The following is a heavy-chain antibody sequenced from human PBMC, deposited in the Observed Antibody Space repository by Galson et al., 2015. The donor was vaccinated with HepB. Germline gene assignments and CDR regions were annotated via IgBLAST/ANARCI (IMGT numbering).Heavy chain of an antibody. D-gene: IGHD6-19*01. CDR3: ARDLIIAVAATDYYYYGMDV. Sequence: SLRLSCAASGFTFSSYSMNWVRQAPGKGLEWVSSISSSSYIYYADSVEGRFTISRDNAKNSLYLQMNSLRAEDTAVYYCARDLIIAVAATDYYYYGMDVWGQGTTVTVSS. CDR1: GFTFSSYS. V-gene: IGHV3-21*01. J-gene: IGHJ6*02. CDR2: ISSSSYI.